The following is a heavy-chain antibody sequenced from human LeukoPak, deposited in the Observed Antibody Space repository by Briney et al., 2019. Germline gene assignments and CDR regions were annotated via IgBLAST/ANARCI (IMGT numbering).Heavy chain of an antibody. J-gene: IGHJ4*02. CDR2: ISYDGGNT. Sequence: GRSLRLSCAASGFTFSSFGMHWVRQAPGKGLEWVAVISYDGGNTYYADPVKGRFTISRGNSRNTLFLQMNSLRAEDTAVYYCAKDRSEVTGRFDYWGQGTLVTVSS. D-gene: IGHD2-21*02. CDR3: AKDRSEVTGRFDY. V-gene: IGHV3-30*18. CDR1: GFTFSSFG.